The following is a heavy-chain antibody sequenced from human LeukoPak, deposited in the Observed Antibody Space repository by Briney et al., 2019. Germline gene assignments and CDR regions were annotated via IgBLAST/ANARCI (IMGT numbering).Heavy chain of an antibody. CDR3: TRMSREAPALSHL. CDR1: GFTFSSYW. D-gene: IGHD5-24*01. J-gene: IGHJ5*02. CDR2: LSPDGSST. V-gene: IGHV3-74*01. Sequence: GGSLRLSCAASGFTFSSYWMQWVRQAPGKGLVWVSRLSPDGSSTTSADSVKGRFTISRDNAKNTLYLQIGSLRADDTAVYYCTRMSREAPALSHLWGQGTLVTVSS.